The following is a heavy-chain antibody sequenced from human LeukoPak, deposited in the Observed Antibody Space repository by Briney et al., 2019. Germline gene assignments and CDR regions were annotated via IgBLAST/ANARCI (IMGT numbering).Heavy chain of an antibody. Sequence: GGSLGLSCAASGFTFSSYAMSWVRQAPGKGLEWVSAISGSGSSTHYADSVKGRFTISRDNSKNTLYLQMNSLRAEDTAVYYCAKPSLIVGATVGFDYWGQGTLVTVSS. D-gene: IGHD1-26*01. CDR1: GFTFSSYA. CDR3: AKPSLIVGATVGFDY. J-gene: IGHJ4*02. V-gene: IGHV3-23*01. CDR2: ISGSGSST.